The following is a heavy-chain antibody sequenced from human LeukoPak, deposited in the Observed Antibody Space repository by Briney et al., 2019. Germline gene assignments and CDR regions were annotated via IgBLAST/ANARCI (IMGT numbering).Heavy chain of an antibody. D-gene: IGHD6-13*01. CDR3: ARVDSSSWPSFDY. V-gene: IGHV4-38-2*01. Sequence: AETLSLTCAVSGYSISSGYYWGWIRQPPGKGLELIGSIYHSGGTYYNPSLKSRVTISVDTSKNQFSLKLSSVTAADTAVYYCARVDSSSWPSFDYWGQGTLVTVSS. J-gene: IGHJ4*02. CDR1: GYSISSGYY. CDR2: IYHSGGT.